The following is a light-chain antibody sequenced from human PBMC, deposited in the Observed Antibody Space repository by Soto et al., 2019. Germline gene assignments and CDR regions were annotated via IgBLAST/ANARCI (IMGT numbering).Light chain of an antibody. CDR2: GNT. CDR3: QSYDSSLSAYV. Sequence: QSVLTQPPSVSGAPGQRVTIYCTGSSSNIGAGYPVHWYQQLPGTAPKLLVFGNTNRPSGVPDRFSGSRSGLAITGLQAEDEADYYCQSYDSSLSAYVFGTGTKV. J-gene: IGLJ1*01. CDR1: SSNIGAGYP. V-gene: IGLV1-40*01.